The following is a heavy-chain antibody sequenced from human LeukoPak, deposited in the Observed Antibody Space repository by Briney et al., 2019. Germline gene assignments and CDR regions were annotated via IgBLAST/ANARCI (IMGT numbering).Heavy chain of an antibody. D-gene: IGHD3-16*02. J-gene: IGHJ3*02. CDR1: GFTFSSYA. Sequence: GGSLRLSCAASGFTFSSYAMSWVRQAPGKGLEWVSAISGSGGSTYYADSVKGRFTISRDNSKNTLYLQMNSLRAEDTAVYYCAKDWHYVWGSYRSANAFDIWGQGTMVTVSS. CDR3: AKDWHYVWGSYRSANAFDI. V-gene: IGHV3-23*01. CDR2: ISGSGGST.